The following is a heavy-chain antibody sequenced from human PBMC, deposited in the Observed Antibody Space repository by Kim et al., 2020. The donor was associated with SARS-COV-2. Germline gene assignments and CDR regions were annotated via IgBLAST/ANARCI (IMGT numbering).Heavy chain of an antibody. J-gene: IGHJ3*02. CDR1: GLTFSGSS. Sequence: GGSLRLSCAASGLTFSGSSMSWVRQSSGKGLEWVGRIRSKANSYATSYAASVEGRFTISRDDSKSTVYLQMHSLKTEDTAMYYCTRVPPYSNSWWDAFDIWGQGTMVTVSS. CDR3: TRVPPYSNSWWDAFDI. V-gene: IGHV3-73*01. D-gene: IGHD6-13*01. CDR2: IRSKANSYAT.